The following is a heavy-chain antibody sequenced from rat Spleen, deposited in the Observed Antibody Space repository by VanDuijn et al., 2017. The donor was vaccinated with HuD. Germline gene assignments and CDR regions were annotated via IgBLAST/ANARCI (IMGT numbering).Heavy chain of an antibody. Sequence: QVQLKESGPGLVQPSQTLSLTCTVSGFSLTSYNVHWVRQPTGKGLEWMGVIWTGGATDYNSALRSRLSISRDTSKSQVFLKMNSLQTEDIATYYCARDVANYYAGTYGVMAAWGQGASVIVSS. CDR2: IWTGGAT. V-gene: IGHV2-30*01. CDR1: GFSLTSYN. J-gene: IGHJ4*01. D-gene: IGHD1-12*02. CDR3: ARDVANYYAGTYGVMAA.